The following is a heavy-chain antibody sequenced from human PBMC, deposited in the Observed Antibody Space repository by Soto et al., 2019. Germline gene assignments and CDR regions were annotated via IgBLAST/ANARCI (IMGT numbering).Heavy chain of an antibody. CDR2: IYYSGST. V-gene: IGHV4-59*08. Sequence: PSETLSLTCTVSGGSISSYCWSWIRQPPGKGLEWIGYIYYSGSTNYNPSLKSRVTISVGTFKNQFSLKLSSVTAADTAVYYCAIYVYFDFLSDHKAYYYYMVVWGKGTTVTV. J-gene: IGHJ6*03. D-gene: IGHD3-3*01. CDR1: GGSISSYC. CDR3: AIYVYFDFLSDHKAYYYYMVV.